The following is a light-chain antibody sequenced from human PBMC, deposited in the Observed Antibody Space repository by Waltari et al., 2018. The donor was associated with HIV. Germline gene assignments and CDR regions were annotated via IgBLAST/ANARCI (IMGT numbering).Light chain of an antibody. J-gene: IGLJ1*01. CDR1: SSAGGASAF. Sequence: QSALPHSPSASGSPGQSVTISCPGPSSAGGASAFVYWYQQHPGKVPKLIISEVTKRPSGVPDRFFGSKSDNTASLTISGLQAEDEADYYCTSYASNNNYVFGTGTKVTVL. CDR2: EVT. V-gene: IGLV2-8*01. CDR3: TSYASNNNYV.